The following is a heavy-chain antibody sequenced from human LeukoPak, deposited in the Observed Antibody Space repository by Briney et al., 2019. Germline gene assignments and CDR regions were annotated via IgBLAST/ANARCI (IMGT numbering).Heavy chain of an antibody. CDR2: IWYDGSNK. J-gene: IGHJ4*02. V-gene: IGHV3-33*06. D-gene: IGHD3-22*01. CDR3: AKDKYYYDSSGYYDY. Sequence: QSGGSLRLSCAASGFTFSSYGMHWVRQAPGKGLEWVAVIWYDGSNKYYADSVKGRFTISRDNSKNTLYLQMNSLRAEDTAVYYCAKDKYYYDSSGYYDYWAREPWSPSPQ. CDR1: GFTFSSYG.